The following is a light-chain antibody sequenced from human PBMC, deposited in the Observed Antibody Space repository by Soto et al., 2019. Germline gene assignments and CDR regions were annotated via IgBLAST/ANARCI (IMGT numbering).Light chain of an antibody. CDR1: SSDVGGYNY. J-gene: IGLJ1*01. CDR2: EVS. Sequence: QSALTQPASVSGSPGQSITISCTGTSSDVGGYNYVSWFQHHPGKAPKLIIYEVSYRPSGVSARFSGSKSGDTASLTISGLQAEDEADYYCSSYTSSSTLEVFGTGTKLTVL. CDR3: SSYTSSSTLEV. V-gene: IGLV2-14*01.